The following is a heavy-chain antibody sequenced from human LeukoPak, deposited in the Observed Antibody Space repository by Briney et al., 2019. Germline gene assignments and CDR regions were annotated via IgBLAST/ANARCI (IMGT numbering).Heavy chain of an antibody. CDR1: GFTFSSYS. J-gene: IGHJ3*02. CDR2: ISSSSSYI. V-gene: IGHV3-21*01. Sequence: GGSLRLSXAASGFTFSSYSMNWVCQAPGKGLEWVSSISSSSSYIYYADSVKGRFTISRDNAKNSLYLQMNSLRAEDTAVYYCARATMVRGVIMYALDIWGQGTMVTVSS. CDR3: ARATMVRGVIMYALDI. D-gene: IGHD3-10*01.